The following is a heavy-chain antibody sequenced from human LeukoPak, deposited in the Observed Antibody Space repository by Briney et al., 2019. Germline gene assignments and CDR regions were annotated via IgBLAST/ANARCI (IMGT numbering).Heavy chain of an antibody. Sequence: GGSLRLSCAASGFTFSSYAMSWVRQAPGKGLEWVSAISGSSGSTYYADSVKGRFTISRDNSKNTLYLQMNSLRAEDTAVYYCAKSSDYGDYYGYFDYWGQGTLVTVSS. CDR2: ISGSSGST. CDR3: AKSSDYGDYYGYFDY. D-gene: IGHD4-17*01. J-gene: IGHJ4*02. V-gene: IGHV3-23*01. CDR1: GFTFSSYA.